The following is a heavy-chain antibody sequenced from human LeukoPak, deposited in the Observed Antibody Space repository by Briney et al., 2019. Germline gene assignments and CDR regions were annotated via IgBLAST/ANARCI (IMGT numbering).Heavy chain of an antibody. D-gene: IGHD3-10*01. Sequence: SETLSLTCTVSGGSISSYYWSWIRQPPGKGLEWIGDIYYSGSTNYNPSLKSRVTISVDTSKNQFSLKLSSVTAADTAVYYCARGLLIYGSGSYTWFDPWGQGTLVTVSS. CDR2: IYYSGST. V-gene: IGHV4-59*01. CDR1: GGSISSYY. J-gene: IGHJ5*02. CDR3: ARGLLIYGSGSYTWFDP.